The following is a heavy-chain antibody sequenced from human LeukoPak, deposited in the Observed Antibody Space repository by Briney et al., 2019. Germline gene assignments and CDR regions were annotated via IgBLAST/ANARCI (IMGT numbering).Heavy chain of an antibody. CDR3: ARVNCSGGSCHYYYYGMDV. J-gene: IGHJ6*02. CDR1: GYTLTELS. V-gene: IGHV1-24*01. CDR2: FDPEDGET. Sequence: ASVKVSCKVSGYTLTELSMHWVRQAPGKGLEWMGGFDPEDGETIYAQKFQGRVTMTEDTSTDTAYMELSSLRSEDTAVYYCARVNCSGGSCHYYYYGMDVWGQGTTVTVSS. D-gene: IGHD2-15*01.